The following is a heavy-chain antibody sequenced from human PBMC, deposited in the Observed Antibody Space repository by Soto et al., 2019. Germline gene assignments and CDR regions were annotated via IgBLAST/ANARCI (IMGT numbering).Heavy chain of an antibody. D-gene: IGHD4-17*01. CDR2: IFNSETS. Sequence: QVQLQESGPRLVKTSETLSLTCTVSGAPMNRYYWSWIRQPPGKALEWIGYIFNSETSRYNPSLRSRIAMSVDRSKNQFSLTMTSLTAADTAVYFCASVYGTDYGLDYWGQGALVTVSS. CDR1: GAPMNRYY. V-gene: IGHV4-59*01. CDR3: ASVYGTDYGLDY. J-gene: IGHJ4*02.